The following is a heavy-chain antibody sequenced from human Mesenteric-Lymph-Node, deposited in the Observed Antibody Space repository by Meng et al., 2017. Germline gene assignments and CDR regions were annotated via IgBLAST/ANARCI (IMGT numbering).Heavy chain of an antibody. CDR2: INPSGGST. V-gene: IGHV1-46*01. Sequence: ASVKVSCKASGYTFTSYYMHWVRQAPGQGLEWMGIINPSGGSTSYAQKLQGRVTMTTDTSTSTAYMELSSLRSEDTAVYYCARDRNWNDDEGEWYFDYWGQGTLVTVSS. CDR1: GYTFTSYY. D-gene: IGHD1-1*01. J-gene: IGHJ4*02. CDR3: ARDRNWNDDEGEWYFDY.